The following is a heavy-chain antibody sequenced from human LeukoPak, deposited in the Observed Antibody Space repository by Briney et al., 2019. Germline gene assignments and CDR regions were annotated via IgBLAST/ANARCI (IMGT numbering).Heavy chain of an antibody. CDR2: IYYSGST. V-gene: IGHV4-59*01. CDR3: ASSSSYCGGDCYSAAEYFQH. D-gene: IGHD2-21*02. CDR1: GGSISSYY. J-gene: IGHJ1*01. Sequence: SETLSLTCTVSGGSISSYYWSWIRQPPGKGLEWIGYIYYSGSTNYNPSLKSRVTISVDTSKNQFPLKLSSVTAADTAVYYCASSSSYCGGDCYSAAEYFQHWGQGTLVTVSS.